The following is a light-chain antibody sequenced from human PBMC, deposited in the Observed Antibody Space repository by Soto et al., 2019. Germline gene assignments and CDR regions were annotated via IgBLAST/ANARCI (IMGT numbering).Light chain of an antibody. V-gene: IGKV1-6*01. Sequence: AIQMTQSPSSLSASVGDRVTITCRTRQGIRNDLGWYQQKPGKAPKLLIYAASSLQSGVPSRFSGSGSGTDFTLTISSLQPEDFATYYCLQDYNYPWTFGQGTKVEIK. CDR2: AAS. CDR3: LQDYNYPWT. J-gene: IGKJ1*01. CDR1: QGIRND.